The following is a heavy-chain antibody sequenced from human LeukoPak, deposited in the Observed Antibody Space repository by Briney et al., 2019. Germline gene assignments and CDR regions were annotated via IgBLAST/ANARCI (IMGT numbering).Heavy chain of an antibody. CDR3: TRDRPHIVVVPALHYMDV. J-gene: IGHJ6*03. CDR1: GFTFGDYA. Sequence: GGALRLSCTASGFTFGDYAMSWVRQAPGKGLEWVGFIRSKAYGGTTEYAASVKGRFTISRDDSKSIAYLQMNSLKTEDTAVYYCTRDRPHIVVVPALHYMDVWGKGTTVTVSS. CDR2: IRSKAYGGTT. V-gene: IGHV3-49*04. D-gene: IGHD2-2*01.